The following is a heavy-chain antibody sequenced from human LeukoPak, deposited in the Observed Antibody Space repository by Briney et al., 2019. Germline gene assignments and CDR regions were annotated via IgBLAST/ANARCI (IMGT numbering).Heavy chain of an antibody. CDR2: IKQDGSEK. CDR1: GFTFSSYS. Sequence: PGGSLRLSCAASGFTFSSYSMSWVRQAPGKGLEWVANIKQDGSEKYYVDSVKGRFTISRDNAKNSLYLQMNSLRAEDTAVYYCARDRGNDYNRWDYWGQGTLVTVSS. J-gene: IGHJ4*02. V-gene: IGHV3-7*01. CDR3: ARDRGNDYNRWDY. D-gene: IGHD1-1*01.